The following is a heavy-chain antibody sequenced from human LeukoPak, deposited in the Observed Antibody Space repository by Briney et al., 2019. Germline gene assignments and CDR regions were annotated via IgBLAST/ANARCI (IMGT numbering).Heavy chain of an antibody. V-gene: IGHV3-15*01. CDR1: GFTFSNAW. Sequence: GGSLRLSCAASGFTFSNAWMSWVRQAPGKGLEWAGCLKSRTDGGATDYATPVKGRFTISRDDSKNTLYLQMNSLKTEDTAVYYCTHDYGDRGGFDYWGQGTLVTVSS. J-gene: IGHJ4*02. CDR2: LKSRTDGGAT. D-gene: IGHD4-17*01. CDR3: THDYGDRGGFDY.